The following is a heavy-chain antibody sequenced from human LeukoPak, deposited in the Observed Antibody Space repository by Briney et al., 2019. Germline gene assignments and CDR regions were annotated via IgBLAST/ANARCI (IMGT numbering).Heavy chain of an antibody. V-gene: IGHV1-69*13. CDR1: GGTFSSYA. D-gene: IGHD5-18*01. CDR3: ARGGGIQPHFDY. CDR2: IIPIFGTA. Sequence: GASVKVSCKASGGTFSSYAISWVRQAPGQGLEWMGGIIPIFGTANYAQKFQGRVTITADESTSTAYMELSSLRSDDTAVYYCARGGGIQPHFDYWGQGTLVTVSS. J-gene: IGHJ4*02.